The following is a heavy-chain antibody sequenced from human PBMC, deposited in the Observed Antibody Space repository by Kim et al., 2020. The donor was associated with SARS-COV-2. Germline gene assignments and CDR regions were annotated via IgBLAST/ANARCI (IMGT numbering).Heavy chain of an antibody. CDR2: IWYDGSNK. D-gene: IGHD3-22*01. V-gene: IGHV3-33*01. CDR3: ARADSSGLGIDY. Sequence: GSLRLSCAASGFTFSSYGMHWIRQAPGKGLEWVAIIWYDGSNKYYADSVKGRFTISRDNSKNTLYLQMNSLRAEDTAVYYCARADSSGLGIDYWGQGTLVTVSS. CDR1: GFTFSSYG. J-gene: IGHJ4*02.